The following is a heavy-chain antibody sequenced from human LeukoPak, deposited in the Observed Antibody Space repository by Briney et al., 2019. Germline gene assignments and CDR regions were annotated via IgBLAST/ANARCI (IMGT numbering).Heavy chain of an antibody. D-gene: IGHD5-24*01. Sequence: ASVKVSCKVSGYTLTELSMHWGRQAPGKGLEWMGGFDPEDGETIYAQKFQGRVTMTEDTSTDTAYMELSSLRSEDTAVYYCATDGYNLDGFDYWGQGTLVTVSS. CDR1: GYTLTELS. CDR2: FDPEDGET. J-gene: IGHJ4*02. CDR3: ATDGYNLDGFDY. V-gene: IGHV1-24*01.